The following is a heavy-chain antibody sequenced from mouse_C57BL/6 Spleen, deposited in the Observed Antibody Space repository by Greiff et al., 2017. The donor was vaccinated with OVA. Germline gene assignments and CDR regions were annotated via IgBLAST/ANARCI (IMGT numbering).Heavy chain of an antibody. CDR1: EYEFPSHD. D-gene: IGHD5-5*01. CDR2: INSDGGST. CDR3: SRRYRGYFDV. J-gene: IGHJ1*03. V-gene: IGHV5-2*03. Sequence: DVMLVESGGGLVQPGESLKLSCESNEYEFPSHDMSWVRKTPEKRLELVAAINSDGGSTYYPDTMERRFIISRDNTKKTLYMQMSSLRSEDTALYYCSRRYRGYFDVWGTGTTVTVSS.